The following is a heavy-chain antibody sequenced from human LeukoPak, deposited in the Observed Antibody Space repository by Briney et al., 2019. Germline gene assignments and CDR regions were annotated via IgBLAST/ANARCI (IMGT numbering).Heavy chain of an antibody. CDR3: TRMGAAAMYFDY. J-gene: IGHJ4*02. V-gene: IGHV4-59*01. D-gene: IGHD6-13*01. CDR2: IYYSGTT. Sequence: SETLSLTCTVSGGSISSYYWSWIRQPPGKGRVWIGYIYYSGTTNYNPSLKSRVTIAVDTSKNQFSLKLSSVTAADTAVYYCTRMGAAAMYFDYWGQGTLVTVSS. CDR1: GGSISSYY.